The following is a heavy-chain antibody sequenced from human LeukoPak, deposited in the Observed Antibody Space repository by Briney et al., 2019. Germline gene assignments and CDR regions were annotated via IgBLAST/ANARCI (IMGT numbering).Heavy chain of an antibody. CDR1: GFTFSSYS. J-gene: IGHJ4*02. V-gene: IGHV3-21*01. CDR3: ARSITMVRGVIYRSHYFDY. D-gene: IGHD3-10*01. Sequence: GGSLRLSCAASGFTFSSYSMNWVRQAPGKGLEWVSSISSSSYIYYADSVKGRFTISRDNAKNSLYLQMNSLRAEDTAVYYCARSITMVRGVIYRSHYFDYWGQGTLVTVSS. CDR2: ISSSSYI.